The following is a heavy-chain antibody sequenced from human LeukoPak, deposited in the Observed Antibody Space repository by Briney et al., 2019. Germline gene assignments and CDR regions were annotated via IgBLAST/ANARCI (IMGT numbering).Heavy chain of an antibody. CDR2: IKQDGSEK. J-gene: IGHJ5*02. D-gene: IGHD1-26*01. V-gene: IGHV3-7*01. CDR1: GFTFSSYW. CDR3: AREGGSYYSNWFDP. Sequence: QPGGSLRLSCAASGFTFSSYWMSWVRQAPGKGLEWVADIKQDGSEKYYVDSVKGRFTISRDNAKNSLYLQMNSLRAEDTAVYYCAREGGSYYSNWFDPWGQGTPVTVSS.